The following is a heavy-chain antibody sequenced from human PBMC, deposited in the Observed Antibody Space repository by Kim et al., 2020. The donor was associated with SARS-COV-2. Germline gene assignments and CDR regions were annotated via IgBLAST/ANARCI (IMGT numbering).Heavy chain of an antibody. CDR3: ARDRITIFGVVISGYGMDV. D-gene: IGHD3-3*01. Sequence: GRLTNSRDNAKNSLYLQMNSLRAEDTAVYYCARDRITIFGVVISGYGMDVWGQGTTVTVSS. V-gene: IGHV3-11*01. J-gene: IGHJ6*02.